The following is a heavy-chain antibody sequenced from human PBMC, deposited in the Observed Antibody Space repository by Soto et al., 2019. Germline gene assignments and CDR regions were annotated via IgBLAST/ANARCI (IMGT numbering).Heavy chain of an antibody. D-gene: IGHD3-22*01. V-gene: IGHV1-18*01. CDR2: ISAYNGNA. CDR3: ARDRYYYDSSGYWGDAFDI. CDR1: GFAFSTYG. J-gene: IGHJ3*02. Sequence: ASVKVSCKASGFAFSTYGISWVRQAPGQGLEWMGWISAYNGNADYAQKFQGRVTMTADTSTSTAYMELRSLRPDDTAVYYCARDRYYYDSSGYWGDAFDIWGQGTMVTVAS.